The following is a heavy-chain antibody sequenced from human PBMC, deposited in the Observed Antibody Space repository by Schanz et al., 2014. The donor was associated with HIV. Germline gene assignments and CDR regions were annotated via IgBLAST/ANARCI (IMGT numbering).Heavy chain of an antibody. D-gene: IGHD4-17*01. CDR3: AKGGFYGDYVSYYYGLDV. CDR2: ISGSGGST. Sequence: EVQLVESGGGLVKPGGSLRLSCAVSGLPFSTSAMSWVRQAPGKGLEWVSDISGSGGSTYYADSVKGRFTISRGNSKNTLYLQMNSLRAEDTAVYYCAKGGFYGDYVSYYYGLDVWGQGTTVTVSS. J-gene: IGHJ6*02. CDR1: GLPFSTSA. V-gene: IGHV3-23*04.